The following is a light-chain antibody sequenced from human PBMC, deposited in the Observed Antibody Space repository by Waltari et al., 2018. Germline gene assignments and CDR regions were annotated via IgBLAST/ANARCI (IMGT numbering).Light chain of an antibody. CDR2: AAS. V-gene: IGKV1-9*01. CDR1: QGISTY. CDR3: QQLYTYPYT. Sequence: IQLTQSPSSLSASVGDRVTITCRSSQGISTYLAWYQQKPGEAHKLLIYAASTLQSGVQSRFSGSGSGTDFTLTISSLQPEDFATYYCQQLYTYPYTFGQGTKLEIK. J-gene: IGKJ2*01.